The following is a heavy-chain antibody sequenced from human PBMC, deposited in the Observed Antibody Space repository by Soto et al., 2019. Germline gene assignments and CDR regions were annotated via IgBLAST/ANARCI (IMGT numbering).Heavy chain of an antibody. CDR3: ARGSLGYCSSTSCRGFGKNWFDP. CDR2: IYYSGST. CDR1: GGSISSGGYY. V-gene: IGHV4-31*03. J-gene: IGHJ5*02. Sequence: SETLSLTCTVSGGSISSGGYYWSWIRQHPGKGLEWIGYIYYSGSTYYNPSLKSRVTISVDTSKNQFSLKLSSVTAADTAVHYCARGSLGYCSSTSCRGFGKNWFDPWGQGTLVTVSS. D-gene: IGHD2-2*01.